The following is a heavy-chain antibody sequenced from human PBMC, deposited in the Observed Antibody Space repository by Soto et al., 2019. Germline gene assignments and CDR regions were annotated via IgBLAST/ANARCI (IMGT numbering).Heavy chain of an antibody. D-gene: IGHD3-22*01. J-gene: IGHJ4*02. CDR3: ARGVPSSGYYAPGGK. V-gene: IGHV1-69*01. CDR2: IIPIFGTA. CDR1: GGPFSSYA. Sequence: SVKVSCTASGGPFSSYAISWVRQAPGQGLEWMGGIIPIFGTANYAQKFQGRVTITADESTSTAYMELSSLRSEDTAVYYCARGVPSSGYYAPGGKWGQGTLVTVSS.